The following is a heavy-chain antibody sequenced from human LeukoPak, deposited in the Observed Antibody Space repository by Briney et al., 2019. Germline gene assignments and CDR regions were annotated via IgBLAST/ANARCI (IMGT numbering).Heavy chain of an antibody. J-gene: IGHJ6*03. Sequence: GGSLRLSCAASGFTFSSYSMNWVRQAPGKGLEWVSSISSTSRHIYYADSVKGRFTISRDNAKNSLYLQMNSLRAEDTAVYYCARGGAYYYMDVWGKGTTVTVSS. CDR3: ARGGAYYYMDV. CDR1: GFTFSSYS. V-gene: IGHV3-21*01. D-gene: IGHD4/OR15-4a*01. CDR2: ISSTSRHI.